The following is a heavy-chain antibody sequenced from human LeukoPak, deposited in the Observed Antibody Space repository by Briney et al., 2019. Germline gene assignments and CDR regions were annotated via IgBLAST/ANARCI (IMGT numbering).Heavy chain of an antibody. V-gene: IGHV3-15*01. CDR3: TTELVVVPAATYYFDY. CDR1: GFTFSNAW. J-gene: IGHJ4*02. CDR2: IKSKTDGGTT. D-gene: IGHD2-2*01. Sequence: PGGSLRLSCAASGFTFSNAWMSWVRQAPGKGLEWVGRIKSKTDGGTTDYAAPVKGRFTISRDDSKNTLYLQMNSLKTEDTAVYYCTTELVVVPAATYYFDYWGQGTLVTVSS.